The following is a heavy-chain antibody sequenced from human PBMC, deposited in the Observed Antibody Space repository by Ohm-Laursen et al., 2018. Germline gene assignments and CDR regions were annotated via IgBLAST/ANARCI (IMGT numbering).Heavy chain of an antibody. CDR3: ARSPMIVVGPFDY. CDR2: INPDGSTI. J-gene: IGHJ4*02. Sequence: SLRLSCTASGFTFSIYWMHWVRQAPGKGLVWVSHINPDGSTITYADSLRGRFTISRDNAKNTLYLQMNSLRAEDTAVYYCARSPMIVVGPFDYWGQGTLVTVSS. V-gene: IGHV3-74*01. D-gene: IGHD3-22*01. CDR1: GFTFSIYW.